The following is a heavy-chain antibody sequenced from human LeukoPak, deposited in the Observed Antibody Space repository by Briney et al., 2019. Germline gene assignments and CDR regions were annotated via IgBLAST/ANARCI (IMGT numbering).Heavy chain of an antibody. CDR2: IYYSGST. D-gene: IGHD2-2*01. CDR1: GGSISSYY. CDR3: ARVPIVVVPGAMEEGHYYFYYGMDV. J-gene: IGHJ6*04. Sequence: SETLSLTCTVSGGSISSYYWSWIRQPPGKGLEWIGYIYYSGSTNYNPSLKSRVTISVDTSKNQFSLKLSSVTAADTAVYYCARVPIVVVPGAMEEGHYYFYYGMDVWAKGPRSPSAQ. V-gene: IGHV4-59*01.